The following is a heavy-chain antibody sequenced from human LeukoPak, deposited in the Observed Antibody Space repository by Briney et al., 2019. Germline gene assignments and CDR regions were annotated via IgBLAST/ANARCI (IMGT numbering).Heavy chain of an antibody. CDR1: GASISNSHYH. CDR3: ARLYSLYYYDSSGAPDAFDI. Sequence: SETLSLTCTVSGASISNSHYHWGWIRQPPGKGLEWIGSIFYSGSTYYNPSLKSRVTISVDTSKNQFSLKLSSVTAADTAVYYCARLYSLYYYDSSGAPDAFDIWGQGTMVTVSS. V-gene: IGHV4-39*07. D-gene: IGHD3-22*01. J-gene: IGHJ3*02. CDR2: IFYSGST.